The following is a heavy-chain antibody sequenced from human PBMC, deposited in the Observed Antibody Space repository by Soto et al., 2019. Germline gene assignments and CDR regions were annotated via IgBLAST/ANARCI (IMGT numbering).Heavy chain of an antibody. V-gene: IGHV3-11*01. CDR3: ARVLEWLLGDIGYFDY. D-gene: IGHD3-3*01. CDR1: GFTFSDYY. J-gene: IGHJ4*02. Sequence: GGSLRLSCAASGFTFSDYYMSWIRQAPGKGLEWVSYISSSGSTIYYADSVKGRFTISRDNAKNSLYLQMNSLRAEDTAVYYCARVLEWLLGDIGYFDYWGQGTLVTVSS. CDR2: ISSSGSTI.